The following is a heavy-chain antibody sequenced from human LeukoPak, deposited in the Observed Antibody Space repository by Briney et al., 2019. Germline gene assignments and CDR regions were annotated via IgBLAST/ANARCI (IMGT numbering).Heavy chain of an antibody. CDR2: INPNCGGT. J-gene: IGHJ5*02. Sequence: ASVTVSCTASGYTFTGYYMHWVRQAPGQGLEWMGWINPNCGGTNYAQKFQGRVIMTMDTSIRTASMELSRLRSGATDVCFCVRDPEHDYSSPWGEGTLVTVSS. D-gene: IGHD4-11*01. CDR1: GYTFTGYY. CDR3: VRDPEHDYSSP. V-gene: IGHV1-2*02.